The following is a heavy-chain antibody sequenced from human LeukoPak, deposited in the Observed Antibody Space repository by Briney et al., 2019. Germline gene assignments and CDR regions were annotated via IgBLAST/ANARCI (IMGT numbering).Heavy chain of an antibody. CDR2: INPNSGGT. J-gene: IGHJ5*02. CDR3: ASDTGGWFDL. Sequence: ASVKVSCKASGYTFTGYYMHWVRQAPGQGLEGMGWINPNSGGTNYAQQFQGRVTITRDPSISTAYMELSRLSCADTAVDYCASDTGGWFDLWGQGTLVTVSS. V-gene: IGHV1-2*02. CDR1: GYTFTGYY. D-gene: IGHD3-10*01.